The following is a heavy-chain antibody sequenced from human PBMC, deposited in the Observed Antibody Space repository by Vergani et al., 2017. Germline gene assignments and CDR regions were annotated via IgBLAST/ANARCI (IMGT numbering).Heavy chain of an antibody. J-gene: IGHJ4*02. V-gene: IGHV3-23*01. CDR3: AKTGSGWYFDY. CDR1: GFTFSSYA. D-gene: IGHD6-19*01. Sequence: EVQLLESGGGLVQPGGSLRLSCAASGFTFSSYAMTWVRQAPGKGLEWVAAISGSGGSTYYADSVKGRFTISRDNSKNTLYMQMNSLRAEDTAVYYCAKTGSGWYFDYWGQGTLVTVSS. CDR2: ISGSGGST.